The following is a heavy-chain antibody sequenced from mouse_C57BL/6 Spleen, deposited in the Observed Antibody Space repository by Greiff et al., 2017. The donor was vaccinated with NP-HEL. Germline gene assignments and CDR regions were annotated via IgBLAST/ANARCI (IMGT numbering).Heavy chain of an antibody. J-gene: IGHJ3*01. CDR1: GYTFTSYW. V-gene: IGHV1-52*01. CDR3: AREGIYGNYWFDY. D-gene: IGHD2-1*01. CDR2: IDPSDSET. Sequence: QVQLKESGAELVRPGSSVKLSCKASGYTFTSYWMHWVKQRPIQGLEWIGNIDPSDSETHYNQKFKDKATLTVDKSSSTAYMPLSSLTSEDSAVYDCAREGIYGNYWFDYWGQGTLVTVSA.